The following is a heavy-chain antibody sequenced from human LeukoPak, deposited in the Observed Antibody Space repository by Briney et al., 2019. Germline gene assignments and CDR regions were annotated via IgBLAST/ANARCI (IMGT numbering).Heavy chain of an antibody. CDR2: IYYSGTT. CDR1: GGSISSHY. J-gene: IGHJ4*02. CDR3: ARGTGFYDSSGHYYWGYFDS. Sequence: SETLSLTCTVSGGSISSHYWSWFRQTPGERPEWIAFIYYSGTTNYNPSLKVRVTISIDSSKNQFSLKLSSVTAADTAIYYCARGTGFYDSSGHYYWGYFDSWGQGTLVPVSS. V-gene: IGHV4-59*11. D-gene: IGHD3-22*01.